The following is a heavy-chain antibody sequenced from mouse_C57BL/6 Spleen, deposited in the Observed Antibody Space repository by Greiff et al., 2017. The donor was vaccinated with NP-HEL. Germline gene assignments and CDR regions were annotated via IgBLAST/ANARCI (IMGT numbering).Heavy chain of an antibody. D-gene: IGHD1-1*01. CDR1: GYTFTDYN. CDR2: INPNNGGT. J-gene: IGHJ1*03. CDR3: ASDYYGSRHWYFDV. Sequence: VQLQQSGPELVKPGASVKMSCKASGYTFTDYNMHWVKQSHGKSLEWIGYINPNNGGTSYNQKFKGKATLTVNKSSSTAYMELRSLTSEDSAVYYCASDYYGSRHWYFDVWGTGTTVTVSS. V-gene: IGHV1-22*01.